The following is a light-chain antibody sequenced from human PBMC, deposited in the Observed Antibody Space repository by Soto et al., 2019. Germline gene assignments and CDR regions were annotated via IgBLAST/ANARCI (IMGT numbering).Light chain of an antibody. CDR3: HQYGSSGK. CDR2: GAS. V-gene: IGKV3-20*01. CDR1: QSVSYY. Sequence: EIVLTHSPGTLSFSPLEIATLSFSSSQSVSYYLAWYQQKPGQAPRLLIFGASFRATGIPDRFSGSGSGTDFTLTISRLEPEDFAVYYCHQYGSSGKFGQGTKVDIK. J-gene: IGKJ1*01.